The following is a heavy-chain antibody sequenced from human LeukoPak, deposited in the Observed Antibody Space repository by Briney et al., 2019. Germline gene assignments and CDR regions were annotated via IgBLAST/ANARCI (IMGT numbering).Heavy chain of an antibody. V-gene: IGHV4-61*08. CDR1: GGSISSGDYY. J-gene: IGHJ6*02. CDR2: IYYSGST. Sequence: PSQTLSLTCTVSGGSISSGDYYWSWIRQPPGKGLEWIGYIYYSGSTNYNPSLKSRVTISVDTSKNQFSLKLNSVTAADTAVYYCARTNDRFRYGMDVWGQGTTVIVSS. CDR3: ARTNDRFRYGMDV. D-gene: IGHD3-16*02.